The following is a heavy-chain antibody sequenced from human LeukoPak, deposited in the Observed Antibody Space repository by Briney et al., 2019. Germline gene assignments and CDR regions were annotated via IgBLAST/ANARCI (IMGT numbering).Heavy chain of an antibody. V-gene: IGHV3-9*01. CDR3: ARGLSYSSSSGGFDY. D-gene: IGHD6-6*01. Sequence: PGGSLRLSCAASGFTFDDYAMHWVRQAPGKGLEWVSGISWNSGSIDYADSVKGRFTISRDNAKNSLYLQVNSLRAEDTAVYYCARGLSYSSSSGGFDYWGQGTLVTVSS. J-gene: IGHJ4*02. CDR1: GFTFDDYA. CDR2: ISWNSGSI.